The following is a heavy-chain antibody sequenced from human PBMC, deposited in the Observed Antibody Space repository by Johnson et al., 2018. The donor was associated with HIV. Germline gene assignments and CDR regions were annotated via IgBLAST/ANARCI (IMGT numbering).Heavy chain of an antibody. CDR3: ARDGRGEQLVDQGDAFDI. CDR1: GFTVDDYD. CDR2: FYRNGGSS. Sequence: VQLVESGGGVVRPGGSLRLSCEASGFTVDDYDMSWVRQVPGKGLEWVSGFYRNGGSSGYAASVKGRFTISRDDAKNSLYLQMNSLRAEDTALYFCARDGRGEQLVDQGDAFDIWGQGTMVTVSS. J-gene: IGHJ3*02. V-gene: IGHV3-20*04. D-gene: IGHD6-6*01.